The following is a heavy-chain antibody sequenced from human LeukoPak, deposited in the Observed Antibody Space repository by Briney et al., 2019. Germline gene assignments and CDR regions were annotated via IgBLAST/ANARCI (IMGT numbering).Heavy chain of an antibody. V-gene: IGHV1-2*02. Sequence: ASVKVSCKASGYTFTGYYMHWVRQAPGQGLEWMGWINPNSGGTNYAQKFQGRVTMTRDTSISTAYMELSRLRSGDTAVYYCARAFNNWNYVVDYWGQGTLVTVSS. D-gene: IGHD1-7*01. CDR3: ARAFNNWNYVVDY. CDR2: INPNSGGT. CDR1: GYTFTGYY. J-gene: IGHJ4*02.